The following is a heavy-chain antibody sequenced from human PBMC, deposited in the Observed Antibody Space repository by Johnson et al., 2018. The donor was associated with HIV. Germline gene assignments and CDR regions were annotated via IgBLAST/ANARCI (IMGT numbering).Heavy chain of an antibody. CDR1: GFTFINYW. Sequence: VQLVESGGGLVQPGGSLRLSCAASGFTFINYWMHWVRQAPGKGLVWVSRMNADGKSTTYADSVKGRFTISRDNAKNTLYLQMNSLRAEDTAVYYCARERSSSRKAFDIWGQGTMVTVSS. CDR2: MNADGKST. J-gene: IGHJ3*02. V-gene: IGHV3-74*01. D-gene: IGHD6-13*01. CDR3: ARERSSSRKAFDI.